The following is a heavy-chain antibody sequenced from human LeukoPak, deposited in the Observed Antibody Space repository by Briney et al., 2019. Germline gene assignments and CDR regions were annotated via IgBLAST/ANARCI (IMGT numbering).Heavy chain of an antibody. CDR3: ARARGYCSGGSCYSDYFDY. D-gene: IGHD2-15*01. V-gene: IGHV3-21*01. Sequence: GGSLRLSCAASGFTFSSYSMNWVRQAPGKGLEWVSSISSSSSYIYYADSVKGRFTISRDNSKNTLYLQMNSLRAEDTAVYYCARARGYCSGGSCYSDYFDYWGQGTLVTVSS. CDR2: ISSSSSYI. CDR1: GFTFSSYS. J-gene: IGHJ4*02.